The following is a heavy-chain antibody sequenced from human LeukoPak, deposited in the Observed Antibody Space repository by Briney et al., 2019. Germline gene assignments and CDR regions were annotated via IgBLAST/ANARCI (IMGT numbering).Heavy chain of an antibody. V-gene: IGHV4-59*08. J-gene: IGHJ3*02. D-gene: IGHD6-19*01. CDR1: GGSISSYY. CDR3: ARHNGYSSGWYPAAFDI. Sequence: SETLSLTCTVSGGSISSYYWSWIRQPPGKGLEWIGYIYYSGSTNYNPSLKSRVTISVDTSKNQSSLRLSSVTAADTAVYYCARHNGYSSGWYPAAFDIWGQGTMVTVSS. CDR2: IYYSGST.